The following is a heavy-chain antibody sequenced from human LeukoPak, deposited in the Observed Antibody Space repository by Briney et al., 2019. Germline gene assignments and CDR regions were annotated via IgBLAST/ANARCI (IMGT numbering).Heavy chain of an antibody. CDR3: ARARGTPLRVDL. CDR1: GGSFSGYY. J-gene: IGHJ2*01. D-gene: IGHD3-10*01. Sequence: SETLSLTCAVYGGSFSGYYWSWIRQPPGKGLEWTGEINHSGSTNCNPSLKSRVTISVDTSKNQFSLKLSSVTAADTAVYYCARARGTPLRVDLWGRGTLVTVSS. V-gene: IGHV4-34*01. CDR2: INHSGST.